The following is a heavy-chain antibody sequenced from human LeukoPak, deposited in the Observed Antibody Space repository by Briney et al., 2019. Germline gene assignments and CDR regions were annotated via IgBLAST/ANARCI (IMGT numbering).Heavy chain of an antibody. CDR3: AGRGGWYGGAFDI. V-gene: IGHV1-69*01. Sequence: SVKVSCKASGGTFSIYAISWVRQAPGQGLEWMGGIIPIFGTANYAQKFQGRVTITADESTSTAYMELSSLRSEDTAVYYCAGRGGWYGGAFDIWGQGTMVTVSS. J-gene: IGHJ3*02. D-gene: IGHD6-19*01. CDR1: GGTFSIYA. CDR2: IIPIFGTA.